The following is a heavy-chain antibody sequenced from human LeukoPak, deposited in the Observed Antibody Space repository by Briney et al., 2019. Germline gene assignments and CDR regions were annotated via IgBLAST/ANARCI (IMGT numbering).Heavy chain of an antibody. CDR1: GYTFTNYG. J-gene: IGHJ5*02. D-gene: IGHD1-26*01. V-gene: IGHV1-18*01. Sequence: ASVKVSCTASGYTFTNYGIIWVRQAPGQGLEWMGWISAYNGNTNYAQRLQGRVTMTTDTSTSTAYMELRSLRSDDTAIYYCARSGGIVWSLNWFDPRGQGTLVTVSS. CDR3: ARSGGIVWSLNWFDP. CDR2: ISAYNGNT.